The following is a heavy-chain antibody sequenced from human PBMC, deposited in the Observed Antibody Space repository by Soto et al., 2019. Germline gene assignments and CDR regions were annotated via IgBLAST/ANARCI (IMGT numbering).Heavy chain of an antibody. CDR1: GFMFSAYT. V-gene: IGHV3-21*04. Sequence: PGGSLRLSCAASGFMFSAYTISWVRQAPGKGLEWLSSISGDSNYVDYADAVRGRFTVSRDNTRKALYLQMVSLGAEDTGIYWCATPYYYNHWGPGTLVTVSS. CDR2: ISGDSNYV. CDR3: ATPYYYNH. D-gene: IGHD3-22*01. J-gene: IGHJ5*02.